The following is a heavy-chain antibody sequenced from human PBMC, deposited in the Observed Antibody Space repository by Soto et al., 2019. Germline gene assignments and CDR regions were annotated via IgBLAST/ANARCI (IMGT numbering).Heavy chain of an antibody. J-gene: IGHJ4*02. Sequence: GSLRLSCAASGFTFSSYAMSWVRQAPGKGLEWVSAISGSGGSTYYADSVKGRFTISRDNSKNTLYLQMNSLRAEDTAVYYCAKDFVYDSSAYLPYFDYWGQGTLVTVSS. CDR1: GFTFSSYA. V-gene: IGHV3-23*01. D-gene: IGHD3-22*01. CDR2: ISGSGGST. CDR3: AKDFVYDSSAYLPYFDY.